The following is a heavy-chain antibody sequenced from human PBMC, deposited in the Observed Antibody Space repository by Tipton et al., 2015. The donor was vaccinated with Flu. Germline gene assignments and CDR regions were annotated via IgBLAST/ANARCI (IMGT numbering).Heavy chain of an antibody. V-gene: IGHV1-2*02. CDR2: VNPNSGGT. D-gene: IGHD2-2*02. Sequence: QLVQSGAEVKKPGASVKVSCKASGYTFTGYHMHWVRQAPGQGLEWMGWVNPNSGGTNYAQKFQGRVTMTRDTPISTAYMELSRLRSDDTAVYYCARVLRGYCSSTSCYRFDPWGQGTLVTVSS. CDR3: ARVLRGYCSSTSCYRFDP. CDR1: GYTFTGYH. J-gene: IGHJ5*02.